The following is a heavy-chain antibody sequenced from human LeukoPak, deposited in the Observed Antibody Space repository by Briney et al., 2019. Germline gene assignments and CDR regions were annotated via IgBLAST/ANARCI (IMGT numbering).Heavy chain of an antibody. J-gene: IGHJ4*02. CDR1: GFTFSSYG. CDR2: IRYDGSNK. D-gene: IGHD3-3*01. CDR3: AKDQRFLEWVFDY. V-gene: IGHV3-30*02. Sequence: PGGSLRLSCAASGFTFSSYGMHWVRQAPGRGLEWVAFIRYDGSNKCYADSVKGRFTISRDNSKNTLYLQMNSLRAEDTAVYYCAKDQRFLEWVFDYWGQGTLVTVSS.